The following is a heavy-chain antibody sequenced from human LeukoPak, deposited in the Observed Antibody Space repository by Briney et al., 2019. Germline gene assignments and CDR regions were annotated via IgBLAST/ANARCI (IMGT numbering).Heavy chain of an antibody. CDR3: AKDRTTIAVASYNWFDP. CDR1: GFTFSSYG. J-gene: IGHJ5*02. Sequence: GGSLRLSCAASGFTFSSYGMHWVRQAPGKGLEWVAFIRYDGSNKYYADSVKGRFTISRDNSKNTLYLQMNSLRAEDTAVYYCAKDRTTIAVASYNWFDPWGQGTLVTVSS. V-gene: IGHV3-30*02. D-gene: IGHD6-19*01. CDR2: IRYDGSNK.